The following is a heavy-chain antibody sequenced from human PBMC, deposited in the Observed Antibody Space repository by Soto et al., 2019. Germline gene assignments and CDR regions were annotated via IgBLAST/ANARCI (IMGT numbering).Heavy chain of an antibody. J-gene: IGHJ4*02. D-gene: IGHD4-17*01. CDR1: GYTFTSYD. CDR3: ARTRYGDNVAY. Sequence: QVQLVQSGAEVKKPGASVKVSCQASGYTFTSYDINWVRQATGQGLEWMGWMNPNSGNTGYAQKFQVRVTMTRNTSLSTSHVSRIALRPEEPAVYYWARTRYGDNVAYWGQGTLVSAAS. CDR2: MNPNSGNT. V-gene: IGHV1-8*02.